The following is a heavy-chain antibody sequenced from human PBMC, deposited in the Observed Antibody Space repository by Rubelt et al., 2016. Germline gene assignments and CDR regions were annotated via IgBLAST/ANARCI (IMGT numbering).Heavy chain of an antibody. CDR2: ISGSGGNT. CDR3: RASGPKGGFDH. CDR1: GFTFSNYA. V-gene: IGHV3-23*01. Sequence: VQLLDSGGGLVQPGGSLRLSCATSGFTFSNYAMSWVRQAPGKGLEWVSAISGSGGNTYYADFVKGRFTISRDNAKNSLYPPMYSLRVEDTALYYCRASGPKGGFDHWGQGTLVTVSS. J-gene: IGHJ4*02. D-gene: IGHD3-10*01.